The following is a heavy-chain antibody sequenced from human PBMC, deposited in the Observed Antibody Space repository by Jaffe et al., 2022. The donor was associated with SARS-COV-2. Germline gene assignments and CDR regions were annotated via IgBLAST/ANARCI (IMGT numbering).Heavy chain of an antibody. CDR2: IYYSGST. CDR3: ARVTIFGVGGYFQH. Sequence: QLQLQESGPGLVKPSETLSLTCTVSGGSISSSSYYWGWIRQPPGKGLEWIGSIYYSGSTYYNPSLKSRVTISVDTSKNQFSLKLSSVTAADTAVYYCARVTIFGVGGYFQHWGQGTLVTVSS. D-gene: IGHD3-3*01. V-gene: IGHV4-39*01. J-gene: IGHJ1*01. CDR1: GGSISSSSYY.